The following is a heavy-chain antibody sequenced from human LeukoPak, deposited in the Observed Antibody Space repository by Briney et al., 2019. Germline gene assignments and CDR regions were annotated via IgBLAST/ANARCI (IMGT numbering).Heavy chain of an antibody. CDR3: AKPNASGWWMFDY. CDR1: GFTFNRNV. D-gene: IGHD6-13*01. Sequence: PGGSLRLSCATSGFTFNRNVMSWVRQPPGKGLEWVSAIIDDGSSTYYADSVRGRFTISRDNSKNTVYLQMNNLRAADTAVYYCAKPNASGWWMFDYWGQGTLVAVSS. J-gene: IGHJ4*02. V-gene: IGHV3-23*01. CDR2: IIDDGSST.